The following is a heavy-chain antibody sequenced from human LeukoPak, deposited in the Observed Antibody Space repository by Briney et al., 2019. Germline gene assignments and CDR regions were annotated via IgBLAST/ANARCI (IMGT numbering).Heavy chain of an antibody. CDR2: IYYSGST. CDR1: GGSISSYY. J-gene: IGHJ3*02. D-gene: IGHD3-16*01. V-gene: IGHV4-59*01. Sequence: PSETLSLTCTVSGGSISSYYWSWIRQPPGKGLEWIGYIYYSGSTNYNPSLKSRVTISVDTSKNQFSLNLNSVTAADTAVYYCARSSTFLHAFDIWGQGTMVTVSS. CDR3: ARSSTFLHAFDI.